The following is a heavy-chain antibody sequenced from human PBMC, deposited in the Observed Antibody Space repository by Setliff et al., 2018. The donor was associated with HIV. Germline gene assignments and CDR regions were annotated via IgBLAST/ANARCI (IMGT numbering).Heavy chain of an antibody. CDR1: GYTFDENF. CDR3: AGQLSNSFDF. CDR2: ISPRLGGT. J-gene: IGHJ4*02. V-gene: IGHV1-2*02. D-gene: IGHD1-1*01. Sequence: RASVKVSCKASGYTFDENFLHWVRQAPGRGLEWMGWISPRLGGTKISQTFRGRVTMTRDTSLNTAYVEITGLRSDDTAVYFCAGQLSNSFDFWGQGTLVTVS.